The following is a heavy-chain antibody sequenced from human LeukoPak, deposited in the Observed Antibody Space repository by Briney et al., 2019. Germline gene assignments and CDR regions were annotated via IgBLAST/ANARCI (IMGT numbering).Heavy chain of an antibody. Sequence: SETLSLTCTASGGSISSYYWSWIRQPAGKGLEWIGRIYTSGSTNYNPSLKSRVTMSEDTSKNQFSLKLSSVTAADTAVYYCARRGSSTGYFDYWGQGTLVTVSS. CDR1: GGSISSYY. CDR3: ARRGSSTGYFDY. CDR2: IYTSGST. J-gene: IGHJ4*02. D-gene: IGHD2-2*01. V-gene: IGHV4-4*07.